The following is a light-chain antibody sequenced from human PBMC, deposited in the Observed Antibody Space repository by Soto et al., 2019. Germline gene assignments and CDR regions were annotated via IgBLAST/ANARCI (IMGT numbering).Light chain of an antibody. J-gene: IGKJ1*01. Sequence: DIQMTQSPSTLSASVGDRFTITCRASQSIDSWLAWYQQKPGKAPKLLMYKASSLESGVPSRFSGSGSETEFTLTISSLQPDDFATYYCQHYKSYPWTFGQGTKVDI. CDR2: KAS. CDR1: QSIDSW. V-gene: IGKV1-5*03. CDR3: QHYKSYPWT.